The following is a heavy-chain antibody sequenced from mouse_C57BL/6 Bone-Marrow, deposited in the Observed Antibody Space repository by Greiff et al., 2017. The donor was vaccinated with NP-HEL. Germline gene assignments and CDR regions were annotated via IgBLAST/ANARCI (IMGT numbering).Heavy chain of an antibody. J-gene: IGHJ3*01. CDR3: AREGGYYGSPFAY. CDR2: ISYDGSN. CDR1: GYSIISGYY. V-gene: IGHV3-6*01. D-gene: IGHD1-1*01. Sequence: ESGPGLVKPSQSLSLTCSVTGYSIISGYYWNWIRQFPGNKLEWMAYISYDGSNNYNPSLKNRIPITRDISKHQFFLKLTSVTTEDTATYYCAREGGYYGSPFAYWGQGTLVTVSA.